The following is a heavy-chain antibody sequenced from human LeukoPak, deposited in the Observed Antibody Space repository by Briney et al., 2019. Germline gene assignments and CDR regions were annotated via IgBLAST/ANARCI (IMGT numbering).Heavy chain of an antibody. CDR1: GYTFNAYY. CDR2: INPNSGDT. V-gene: IGHV1-2*02. Sequence: ASVKVSCKASGYTFNAYYLHWVRQAPGQGLEWMGWINPNSGDTEYAQKFQGRVTMTGDTSISTAYMELSRLRFDDTAVYYCAILRLSTGLWWFFDLWGRGTLVTVSS. CDR3: AILRLSTGLWWFFDL. D-gene: IGHD2-8*02. J-gene: IGHJ2*01.